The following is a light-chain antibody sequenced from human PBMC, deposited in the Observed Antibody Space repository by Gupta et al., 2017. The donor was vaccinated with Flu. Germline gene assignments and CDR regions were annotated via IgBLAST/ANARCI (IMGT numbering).Light chain of an antibody. CDR3: CSYAGSYNFYV. CDR2: DDT. CDR1: SSDVGGYNY. Sequence: SSDVGGYNYVSWYQLHPGKAPKLMIYDDTKRPSGVPDRFSGSKSGNTASLTISGLQAEDEADYYCCSYAGSYNFYVFGTGTKVTVL. V-gene: IGLV2-11*01. J-gene: IGLJ1*01.